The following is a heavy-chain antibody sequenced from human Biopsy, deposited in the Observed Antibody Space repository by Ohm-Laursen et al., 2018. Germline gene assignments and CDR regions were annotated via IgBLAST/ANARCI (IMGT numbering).Heavy chain of an antibody. CDR1: GYTFTDYD. CDR2: MNPKSGKT. CDR3: ARAGVGSDGTDSYYYGMDV. Sequence: VASVKVSCKASGYTFTDYDIIWVRQATGQGPEWMGWMNPKSGKTGYEQKFQGRITMTRDTSTGTVYMDLNSLGSEDTAVYYCARAGVGSDGTDSYYYGMDVWGPGTTVTVSS. V-gene: IGHV1-8*01. J-gene: IGHJ6*02. D-gene: IGHD5-24*01.